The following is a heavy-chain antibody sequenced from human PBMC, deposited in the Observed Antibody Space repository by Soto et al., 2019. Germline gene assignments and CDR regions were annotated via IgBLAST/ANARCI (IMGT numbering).Heavy chain of an antibody. V-gene: IGHV4-61*01. Sequence: SETLSLTCTVSGGSFKSGSYSWSWIRQPPGKGLEWIGYVYHTGRTSYNPSLKSRVSISMDTSKNQFSLKLLSVTAADTAIYYCARSGVTGIVIPSHWFDPWGQGTLVTVSS. CDR1: GGSFKSGSYS. CDR2: VYHTGRT. CDR3: ARSGVTGIVIPSHWFDP. J-gene: IGHJ5*02. D-gene: IGHD2-21*02.